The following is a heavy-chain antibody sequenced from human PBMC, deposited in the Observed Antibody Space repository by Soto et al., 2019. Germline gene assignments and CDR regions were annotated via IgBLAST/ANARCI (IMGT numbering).Heavy chain of an antibody. J-gene: IGHJ3*01. CDR3: ARISHDSSPS. CDR1: GGSMSSYY. Sequence: PSETLSLTCTVSGGSMSSYYWSWIRQPPGKGLEWIGYIYYSGSTNYNPSLKSRVTMSVDTPKNQFSLHLNSVTPEDTAVYYCARISHDSSPSWGQGTMVTVSS. CDR2: IYYSGST. D-gene: IGHD3-22*01. V-gene: IGHV4-59*12.